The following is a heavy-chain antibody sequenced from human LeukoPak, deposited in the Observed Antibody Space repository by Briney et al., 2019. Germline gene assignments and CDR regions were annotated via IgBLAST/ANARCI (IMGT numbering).Heavy chain of an antibody. D-gene: IGHD2/OR15-2a*01. J-gene: IGHJ4*02. Sequence: GGSLRLSCAASGFTFSSYVMSWVRQAPGKGLEWVANIKQDGSEKYYVDSVKGRFTISRDNAKNSLYLQMNSLRAEDTAVYYCARDSSAPYWGQGTLVTVSS. CDR2: IKQDGSEK. CDR3: ARDSSAPY. V-gene: IGHV3-7*03. CDR1: GFTFSSYV.